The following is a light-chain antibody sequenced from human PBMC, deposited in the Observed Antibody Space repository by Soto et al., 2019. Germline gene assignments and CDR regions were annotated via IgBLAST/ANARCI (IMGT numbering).Light chain of an antibody. CDR1: SSNIGTSS. J-gene: IGLJ3*02. CDR3: AAWDDSLNGWV. V-gene: IGLV1-44*01. Sequence: QSVLAQPPSASGTPGQRVSISCSGSSSNIGTSSVNWYQHVPGAAPQLLTYSNDQRPLEVPDRFSGSKSGTSASLAISGLRSDDEGDYYCAAWDDSLNGWVFGGGTKLTVL. CDR2: SND.